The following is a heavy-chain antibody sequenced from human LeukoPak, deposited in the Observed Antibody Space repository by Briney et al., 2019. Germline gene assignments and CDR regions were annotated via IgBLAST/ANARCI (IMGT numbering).Heavy chain of an antibody. J-gene: IGHJ4*02. CDR2: ISTGGTTI. D-gene: IGHD6-6*01. Sequence: WISYISTGGTTIYYADSVRGRFTISRDSAMNSLFLQMNSLRAEDTALYYCARPRPGYYFDYWGQGTLVTVSS. V-gene: IGHV3-48*01. CDR3: ARPRPGYYFDY.